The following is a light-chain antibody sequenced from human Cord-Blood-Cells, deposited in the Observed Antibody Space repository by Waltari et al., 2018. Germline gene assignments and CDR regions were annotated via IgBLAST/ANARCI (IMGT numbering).Light chain of an antibody. J-gene: IGKJ4*01. V-gene: IGKV3-20*01. Sequence: EIVLTQSPGTLSLSPGERATLSCRASQSVSSSYLAWYQQKPGQAPRLLIYGASSRATGIPDRVSGSGSGTDFTLTISRLEPEDFAVYYCQQYGSSPPLTFGGGTKVESK. CDR3: QQYGSSPPLT. CDR1: QSVSSSY. CDR2: GAS.